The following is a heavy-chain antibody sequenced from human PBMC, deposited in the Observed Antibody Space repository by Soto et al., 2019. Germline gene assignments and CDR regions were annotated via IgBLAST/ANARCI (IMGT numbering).Heavy chain of an antibody. D-gene: IGHD6-19*01. J-gene: IGHJ2*01. CDR1: GGSFSPYF. CDR2: INHSGST. V-gene: IGHV4-34*01. Sequence: QVQLQQWGAGLLKPSETLSLTCAVYGGSFSPYFWSWIRQPPGKGLEWIGEINHSGSTNYNPSLTRRATLPVDTSTNQVSLKLTSVTAADTAVYYCARLASGWQYYYFDFWGRGTPVTVSS. CDR3: ARLASGWQYYYFDF.